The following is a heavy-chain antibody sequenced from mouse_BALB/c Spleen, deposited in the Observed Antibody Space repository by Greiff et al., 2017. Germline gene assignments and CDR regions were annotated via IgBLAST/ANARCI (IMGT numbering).Heavy chain of an antibody. CDR1: GYNFTSYW. J-gene: IGHJ4*01. Sequence: QVQLQQSGAELARPGASVKLSCKASGYNFTSYWMQWVKQRPGQGLEWIGAIYPGDGDTRYTQKFKGKATLTSDKSSSTAYMQLSSLASEDSAVYYCAREEGRAMDYWGQGTSVTVSS. V-gene: IGHV1-87*01. CDR3: AREEGRAMDY. CDR2: IYPGDGDT.